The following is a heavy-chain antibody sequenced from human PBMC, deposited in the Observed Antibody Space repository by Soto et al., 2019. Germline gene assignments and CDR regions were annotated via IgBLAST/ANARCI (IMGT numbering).Heavy chain of an antibody. Sequence: SETLSLTCAVSGGSISSSNWWSWVRQPPGKGLEWIGEIYHSGSTNYNPSLKSRVTISVDKSKNQFSLKRSSVTAADTAVYYCARERGMDYDSSGYYTWGQGTLVTVSS. D-gene: IGHD3-22*01. V-gene: IGHV4-4*02. J-gene: IGHJ5*02. CDR3: ARERGMDYDSSGYYT. CDR2: IYHSGST. CDR1: GGSISSSNW.